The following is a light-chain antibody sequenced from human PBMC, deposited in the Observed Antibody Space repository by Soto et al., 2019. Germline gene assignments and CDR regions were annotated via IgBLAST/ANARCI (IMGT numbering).Light chain of an antibody. J-gene: IGLJ1*01. CDR3: NSQRSSGTRV. CDR1: SSDVGGYKH. Sequence: QAVVTQPASVSGSPGQSITISCTGTSSDVGGYKHVSWYQHHPGKAPKLMIYEVSNRPSGVSNRFSGSKSGYTASLTISGLQAEEEADYYCNSQRSSGTRVFGTGTKLTVL. V-gene: IGLV2-14*01. CDR2: EVS.